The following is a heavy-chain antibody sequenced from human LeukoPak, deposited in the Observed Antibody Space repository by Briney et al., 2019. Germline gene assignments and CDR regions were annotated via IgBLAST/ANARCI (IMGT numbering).Heavy chain of an antibody. Sequence: GGSLRLSCAASGFTFSSYGMHWVRQAPGKGLEWVAVISYDGSNKYYADSVKGRFTTSRDNAKNTLSLQMNSLRAEDTAVYYCASGDTTGYSGDAFNIWGQGTMVTVSS. CDR3: ASGDTTGYSGDAFNI. V-gene: IGHV3-30*03. D-gene: IGHD3-22*01. CDR2: ISYDGSNK. CDR1: GFTFSSYG. J-gene: IGHJ3*02.